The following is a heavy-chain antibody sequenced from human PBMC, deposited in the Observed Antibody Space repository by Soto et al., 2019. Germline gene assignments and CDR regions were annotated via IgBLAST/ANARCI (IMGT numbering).Heavy chain of an antibody. D-gene: IGHD3-22*01. CDR3: ASTTYHYDSSGYSVFDY. CDR2: IYTSGST. V-gene: IGHV4-4*07. Sequence: PSETLSLTCNFSGGSISSYYCSWIRQPAGKGLEWIGRIYTSGSTNYNPSLKSRVTMSVDTSKNQFSLKLSSVTAADTAVYYCASTTYHYDSSGYSVFDYWGQGTLVTVSS. J-gene: IGHJ4*02. CDR1: GGSISSYY.